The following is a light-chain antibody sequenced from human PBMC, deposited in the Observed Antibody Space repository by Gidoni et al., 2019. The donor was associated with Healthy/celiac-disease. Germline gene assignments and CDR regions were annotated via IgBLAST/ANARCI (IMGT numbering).Light chain of an antibody. CDR2: DVS. CDR1: SSYVGCYNY. Sequence: QSALTQPASVSGSPGQSITISCTVTSSYVGCYNYVSWYQQHPGKAPKLMIYDVSNRPSGVSNRFSGSKSGNTASLTISGLQAEDEADYYCSSYTSSSTLVVFGGGTKLTVL. V-gene: IGLV2-14*01. CDR3: SSYTSSSTLVV. J-gene: IGLJ2*01.